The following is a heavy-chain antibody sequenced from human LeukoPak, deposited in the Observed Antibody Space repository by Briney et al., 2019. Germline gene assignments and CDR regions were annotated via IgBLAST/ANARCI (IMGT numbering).Heavy chain of an antibody. J-gene: IGHJ4*02. Sequence: QPGGSLRLSCAASGFTFSNHGMHWVRQAPGKGLEWVAYISYDGSSKYYADSVKGRLTLSRDNSKNTVSLQMNSLRAEDTAVYYCTRDSNYSFDYWGQRTLVTVSS. CDR3: TRDSNYSFDY. CDR1: GFTFSNHG. CDR2: ISYDGSSK. V-gene: IGHV3-30*02. D-gene: IGHD4-11*01.